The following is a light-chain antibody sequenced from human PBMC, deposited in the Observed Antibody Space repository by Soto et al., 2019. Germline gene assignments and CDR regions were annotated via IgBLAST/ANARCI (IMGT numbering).Light chain of an antibody. J-gene: IGKJ1*01. CDR2: KAS. Sequence: DIQMTQSPSTLSGSVGDRFTITCRASQTISSWLAWYQQKPGKAPKLLIYKASTLERGVPSRFGGSGSGTEFTLTISSLQPDDFATYYCQQYNSYSFGQGTKVDIK. CDR1: QTISSW. CDR3: QQYNSYS. V-gene: IGKV1-5*03.